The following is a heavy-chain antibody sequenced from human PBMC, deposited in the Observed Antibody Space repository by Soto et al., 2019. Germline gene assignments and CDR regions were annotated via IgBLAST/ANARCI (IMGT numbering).Heavy chain of an antibody. CDR1: GFTFSSYA. CDR2: ISGSGGST. Sequence: GGSLRLSCAASGFTFSSYAMSWVRQAPGKGLEWVSAISGSGGSTYYADSVKGRFTISRDNSKNTLYLQMNSLRAEDTAVYYCATGQYQLLYYYYMDVWGKGTTVTVSS. CDR3: ATGQYQLLYYYYMDV. D-gene: IGHD2-2*01. J-gene: IGHJ6*03. V-gene: IGHV3-23*01.